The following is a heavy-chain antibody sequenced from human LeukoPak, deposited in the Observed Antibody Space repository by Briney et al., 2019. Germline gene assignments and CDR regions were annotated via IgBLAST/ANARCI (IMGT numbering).Heavy chain of an antibody. J-gene: IGHJ4*02. Sequence: ASVKVSCKASGYTFTSYDINWVRQATGQGLEWMGWMNPNSGNTGYAQKFQGRVTITRNTSISTAYMELSSLRSEDTAVYYCARGRMASSGSYFYYWGQGTLVTASS. V-gene: IGHV1-8*03. D-gene: IGHD3-22*01. CDR3: ARGRMASSGSYFYY. CDR1: GYTFTSYD. CDR2: MNPNSGNT.